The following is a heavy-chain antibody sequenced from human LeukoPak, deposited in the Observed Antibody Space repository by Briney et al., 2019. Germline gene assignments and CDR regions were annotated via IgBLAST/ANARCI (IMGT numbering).Heavy chain of an antibody. CDR3: ARSSDYVFDY. CDR1: GCIFSGNW. Sequence: GGSLEISCKGSGCIFSGNWIGWVRELPGKGLERVGVIYPGDSATRYSPSFQGQVIISPDKSISTAYLQWSSLKASDTAMYYCARSSDYVFDYWGQGPLVTVSS. CDR2: IYPGDSAT. D-gene: IGHD4-17*01. V-gene: IGHV5-51*01. J-gene: IGHJ4*02.